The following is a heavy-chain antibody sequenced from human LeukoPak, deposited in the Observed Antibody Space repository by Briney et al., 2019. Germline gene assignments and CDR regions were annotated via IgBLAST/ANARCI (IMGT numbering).Heavy chain of an antibody. V-gene: IGHV4-38-2*01. CDR2: IYHSGST. CDR3: ARRFTTTWYDFDY. D-gene: IGHD2-15*01. J-gene: IGHJ4*02. Sequence: SETLSLTCAVSGYSITSGYYWGWIRQPPGKGLERIGSIYHSGSTYYNPSLESRVTISVDTSKNQFSLQLSSVTAADAAVYYCARRFTTTWYDFDYWGQGTLVTVSS. CDR1: GYSITSGYY.